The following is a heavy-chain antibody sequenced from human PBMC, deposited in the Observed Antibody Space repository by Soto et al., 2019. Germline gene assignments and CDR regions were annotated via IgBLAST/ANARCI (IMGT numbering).Heavy chain of an antibody. Sequence: PGGSLRLSCAASGFTFSSYAMSWVRQAPGKGLEWVSAISGSGGSTYYADSVKGRFTISRDNSKNTLYLQMNSLRAEDTAVYYCAKGYPITIFGVVIISGYFDYCGQGTLVTVYS. CDR1: GFTFSSYA. CDR3: AKGYPITIFGVVIISGYFDY. D-gene: IGHD3-3*01. V-gene: IGHV3-23*01. J-gene: IGHJ4*02. CDR2: ISGSGGST.